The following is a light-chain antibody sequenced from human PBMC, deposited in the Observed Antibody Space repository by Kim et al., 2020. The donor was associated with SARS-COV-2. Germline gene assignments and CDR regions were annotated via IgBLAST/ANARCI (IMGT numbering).Light chain of an antibody. CDR1: SSDVGGYNH. Sequence: QSALTQPASVSESPGQSITISCTGGSSDVGGYNHVSWYQQHPDKVPKLIIYDVNKRPSGVSSRFSGSKSGNTASLTISGLQTEDEADYYCSSFADSTTWVFGGGTKLTVL. V-gene: IGLV2-14*01. CDR3: SSFADSTTWV. CDR2: DVN. J-gene: IGLJ3*02.